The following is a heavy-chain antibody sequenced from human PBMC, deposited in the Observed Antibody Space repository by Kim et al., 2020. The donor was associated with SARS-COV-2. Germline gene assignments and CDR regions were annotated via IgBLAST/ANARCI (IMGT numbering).Heavy chain of an antibody. J-gene: IGHJ5*02. Sequence: SETLSLTCTVSGGSISSSSYYWGWIRQPPGKGLEWIGSIYYSGSTYYNPSLKSRVTISVDTSKNQFSLKLSSVTAADTAVYYCARTLRYFDWSYNWFDPWGQGTLVTVSS. CDR3: ARTLRYFDWSYNWFDP. D-gene: IGHD3-9*01. CDR1: GGSISSSSYY. CDR2: IYYSGST. V-gene: IGHV4-39*01.